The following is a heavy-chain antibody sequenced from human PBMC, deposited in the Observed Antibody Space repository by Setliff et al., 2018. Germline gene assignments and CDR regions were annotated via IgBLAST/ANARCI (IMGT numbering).Heavy chain of an antibody. V-gene: IGHV4-61*02. CDR1: GYSISSGSYY. J-gene: IGHJ6*03. CDR2: IYTSGST. CDR3: AREQWLDPPGYYYMDV. D-gene: IGHD6-19*01. Sequence: NPSETLSLTCAVSGYSISSGSYYWSWIRQPAGKGLEWIGRIYTSGSTNYNPSLKSRVTMSAATSKSQFSLRLNSVTAADTAVYYCAREQWLDPPGYYYMDVWAKGTTVTVSS.